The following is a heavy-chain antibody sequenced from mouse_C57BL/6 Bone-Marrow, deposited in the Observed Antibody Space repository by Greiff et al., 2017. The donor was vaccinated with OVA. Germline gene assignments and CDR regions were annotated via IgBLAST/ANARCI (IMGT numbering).Heavy chain of an antibody. V-gene: IGHV2-2*01. CDR1: GFSLTSYG. CDR2: IWSGGST. D-gene: IGHD1-1*01. Sequence: VKLQESGPGLVQPSQSLSITCTVSGFSLTSYGVHWVRQSPGKGLEWLGVIWSGGSTDYNAAFISRLSISKDNSKSQVFFKMNSLQADDTAIYYCARKGPPVVRPAWFAYWGQGTLVTVSA. J-gene: IGHJ3*01. CDR3: ARKGPPVVRPAWFAY.